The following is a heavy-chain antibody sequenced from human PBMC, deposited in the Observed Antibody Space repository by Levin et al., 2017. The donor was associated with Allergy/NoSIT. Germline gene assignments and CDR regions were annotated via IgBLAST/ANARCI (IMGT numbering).Heavy chain of an antibody. V-gene: IGHV3-53*01. CDR3: ASGYCSGGSCYPLLMDV. D-gene: IGHD2-15*01. J-gene: IGHJ6*02. Sequence: PPGGSLRLSCAASGFTVSSNYMSWVRQAPGKGLEWVSVIYSGGSTYYADSVKGRFTISRDNSKNTLYLQMNSLRAEDTAVYYCASGYCSGGSCYPLLMDVWGQGTTVTVSS. CDR1: GFTVSSNY. CDR2: IYSGGST.